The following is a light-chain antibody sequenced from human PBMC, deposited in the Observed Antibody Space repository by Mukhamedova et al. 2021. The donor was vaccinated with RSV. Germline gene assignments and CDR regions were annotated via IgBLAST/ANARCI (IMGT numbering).Light chain of an antibody. CDR2: GAS. V-gene: IGKV3-20*01. CDR3: QQYGSSRT. Sequence: RASQSVSSSYLAWYQQKPGQAPRLLIYGASSRATGIPDRFSGSGSGTDFTLTISRLEPEDFAVYYCQQYGSSRTFGQGTKVEIK. J-gene: IGKJ1*01. CDR1: QSVSSSY.